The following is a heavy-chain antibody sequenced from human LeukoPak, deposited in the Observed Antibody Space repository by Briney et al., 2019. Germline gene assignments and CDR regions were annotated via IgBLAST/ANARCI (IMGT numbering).Heavy chain of an antibody. CDR2: IQYDAGNR. J-gene: IGHJ4*02. D-gene: IGHD1-26*01. Sequence: GGSLRLSCAASGFTFSSFGMHWVRQAPGKGLEWVAFIQYDAGNRQYADSVKGRFTISRDNSKTTLYMQMNSLTAEDTAVYYCTKSFTGSYLDYFDYWGQGTLVTVSS. CDR3: TKSFTGSYLDYFDY. V-gene: IGHV3-30*02. CDR1: GFTFSSFG.